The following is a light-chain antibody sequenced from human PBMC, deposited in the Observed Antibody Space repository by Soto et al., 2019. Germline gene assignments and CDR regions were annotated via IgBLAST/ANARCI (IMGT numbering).Light chain of an antibody. CDR1: SIDVGGYNY. J-gene: IGLJ1*01. CDR3: SSYTSSSTYV. V-gene: IGLV2-14*01. Sequence: QSALTQPASVSGSPGQSITISCTGTSIDVGGYNYVSWYQQHPGKAPKLMIYDVSNRPSGVSNRFSGSKSGNTASLTISGLQAEDEADYYCSSYTSSSTYVFATGTKVTVL. CDR2: DVS.